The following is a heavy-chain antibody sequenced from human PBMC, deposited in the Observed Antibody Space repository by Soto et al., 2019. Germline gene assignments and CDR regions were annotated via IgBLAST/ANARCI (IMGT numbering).Heavy chain of an antibody. CDR3: AREADYVNWFDP. V-gene: IGHV3-48*01. CDR2: ISSSSSTI. D-gene: IGHD4-17*01. CDR1: GVTFCSYS. J-gene: IGHJ5*02. Sequence: GGSLRLSCAASGVTFCSYSMNWVRQAPGKGLEWVSYISSSSSTIYYADSVKGRFTISRDNAKNSLYLQMNSLRAEDTAVYYCAREADYVNWFDPWGQGTLVTVSS.